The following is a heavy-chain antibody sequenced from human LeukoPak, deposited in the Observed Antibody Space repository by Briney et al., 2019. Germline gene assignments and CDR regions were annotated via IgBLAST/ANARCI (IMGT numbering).Heavy chain of an antibody. V-gene: IGHV4-38-2*02. CDR3: ARAQQLVPNYYDRAKAFDI. J-gene: IGHJ3*02. CDR1: GYSISSGYY. CDR2: IYHSGST. Sequence: SETLSLTCTVSGYSISSGYYWGWIRQPPGKGLEWIGSIYHSGSTYYNPSLKSRVTISVDTSKNQFSLKLSSVTAADTAVYYCARAQQLVPNYYDRAKAFDIWGQGTMVTVSS. D-gene: IGHD6-13*01.